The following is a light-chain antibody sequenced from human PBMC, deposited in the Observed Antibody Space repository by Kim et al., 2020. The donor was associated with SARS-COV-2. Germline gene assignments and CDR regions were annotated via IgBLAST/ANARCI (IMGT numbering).Light chain of an antibody. CDR2: AAS. CDR3: QQLNSYPLT. J-gene: IGKJ3*01. Sequence: ASVGDRVTITCRARQGISSYLAWYQHKPGKAPKLLIYAASTLQSGVPSRFSGSGSGTDFTLTISSLQPEDFATYYCQQLNSYPLTFGPGTKVDIK. V-gene: IGKV1-9*01. CDR1: QGISSY.